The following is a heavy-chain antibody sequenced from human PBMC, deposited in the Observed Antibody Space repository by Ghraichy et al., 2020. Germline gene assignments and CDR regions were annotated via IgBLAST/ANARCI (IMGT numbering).Heavy chain of an antibody. J-gene: IGHJ6*02. CDR2: FDPEDGET. CDR1: GYTLTELS. V-gene: IGHV1-24*01. D-gene: IGHD3-22*01. CDR3: ATYRGSSGYYYYYYGMDV. Sequence: ASVKVSCKVSGYTLTELSMHWVRQSPGKGLEWMGGFDPEDGETIYAQKFQGRVTMTEDTSTDTAYMELSSLRSEDTAVYYCATYRGSSGYYYYYYGMDVWGQGTTVTVSS.